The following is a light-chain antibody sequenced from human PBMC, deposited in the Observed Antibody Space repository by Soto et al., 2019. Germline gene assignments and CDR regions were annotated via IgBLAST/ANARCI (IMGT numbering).Light chain of an antibody. J-gene: IGLJ1*01. CDR2: DVS. Sequence: QSALTQPASVSGSPGQSITISCTGTSRDVGGYNYVSWYQQHPGKAPKLMIYDVSNRPSGVSNRFSGSKSGNTASLTISGLQAEDEAEYYCSSYTSSSTPLVFGTGTKLTVL. CDR1: SRDVGGYNY. CDR3: SSYTSSSTPLV. V-gene: IGLV2-14*01.